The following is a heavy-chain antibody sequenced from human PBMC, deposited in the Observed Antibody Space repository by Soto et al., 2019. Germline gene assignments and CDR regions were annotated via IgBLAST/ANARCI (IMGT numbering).Heavy chain of an antibody. J-gene: IGHJ6*03. CDR3: AKDAHRFYYYYMDV. CDR2: ISWNSGSI. V-gene: IGHV3-9*01. CDR1: GFTFDDYA. Sequence: GGSLRLSCAASGFTFDDYAMHWVRQVPGKGLEWVSGISWNSGSIGYADSVKGRFTISRDNAKNSLYLQMNSLRAEDTALYYCAKDAHRFYYYYMDVWGKGTTVTVSS.